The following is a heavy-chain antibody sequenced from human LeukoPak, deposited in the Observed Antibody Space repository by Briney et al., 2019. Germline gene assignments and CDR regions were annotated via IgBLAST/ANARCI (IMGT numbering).Heavy chain of an antibody. D-gene: IGHD1-26*01. Sequence: SETLSLTCTVSVGSISSGSYYWSWIRQPAGKGLEWIGRIYTSGSTNYNPSLKSRVTISVDTSKNQFSLKLSSVTAADTAVYYCARVGGGRRHHYYYYMDVWGKGTTVTISS. J-gene: IGHJ6*03. CDR2: IYTSGST. CDR3: ARVGGGRRHHYYYYMDV. V-gene: IGHV4-61*02. CDR1: VGSISSGSYY.